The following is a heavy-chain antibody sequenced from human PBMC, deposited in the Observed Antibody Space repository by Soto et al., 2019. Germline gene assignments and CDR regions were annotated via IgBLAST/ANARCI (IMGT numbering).Heavy chain of an antibody. J-gene: IGHJ6*04. CDR3: ARDRFWMGYCSSTSCYNTALGPYGMDV. D-gene: IGHD2-2*01. Sequence: ASVKVSCKASGYTFTSYGISWVRQAPGQGLEWMGWISTYNGNTSYAQKLQDRVTMTTDTSTTTAYMELRSLRSDDTAVYYCARDRFWMGYCSSTSCYNTALGPYGMDVWGKGTTVTVYS. CDR1: GYTFTSYG. V-gene: IGHV1-18*04. CDR2: ISTYNGNT.